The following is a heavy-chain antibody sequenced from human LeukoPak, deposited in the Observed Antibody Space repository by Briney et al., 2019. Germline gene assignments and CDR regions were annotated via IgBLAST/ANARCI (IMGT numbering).Heavy chain of an antibody. CDR2: IYYSGST. J-gene: IGHJ4*02. D-gene: IGHD6-6*01. CDR1: GGSISSGSYY. CDR3: ARERSIAALRYFDY. Sequence: SQTLSLTCTVSGGSISSGSYYWSWIRQPAGKGLEWIGYIYYSGSTNYNPSLKSRVTISVDTSKNQFSLKLSSVTAADTAVYYCARERSIAALRYFDYWGQGTLVTVSS. V-gene: IGHV4-61*10.